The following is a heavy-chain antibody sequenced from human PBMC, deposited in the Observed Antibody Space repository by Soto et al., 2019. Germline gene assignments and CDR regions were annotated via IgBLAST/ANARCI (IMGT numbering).Heavy chain of an antibody. V-gene: IGHV3-11*01. CDR1: GFTFSDYY. J-gene: IGHJ4*02. CDR3: ARDSSLYCSGGRCYVDY. Sequence: XGSLRLSCAASGFTFSDYYMSGIRQAPGKGLEWVSDISSSGSTIYYADSVKGRFTISRDNAKNSLFLQMNGLRAEDTAVYYCARDSSLYCSGGRCYVDYWGQGTLVTVSS. D-gene: IGHD2-15*01. CDR2: ISSSGSTI.